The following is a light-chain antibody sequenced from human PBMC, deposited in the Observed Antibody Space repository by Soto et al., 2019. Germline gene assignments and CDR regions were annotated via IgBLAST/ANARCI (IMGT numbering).Light chain of an antibody. CDR1: SSDVGSYDL. CDR3: CSYAGSSTWV. Sequence: QSALTQPASVSGSPGQSITISCTGTSSDVGSYDLVSWYQQHPGRAPKLIIYEGGKRPSGVSNRFSGSKSGNTASLTISGLQAEDEADYYCCSYAGSSTWVFGGGTKVTVL. J-gene: IGLJ3*02. CDR2: EGG. V-gene: IGLV2-23*01.